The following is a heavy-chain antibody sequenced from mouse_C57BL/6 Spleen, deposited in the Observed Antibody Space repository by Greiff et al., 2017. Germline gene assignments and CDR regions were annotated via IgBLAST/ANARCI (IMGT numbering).Heavy chain of an antibody. D-gene: IGHD1-1*01. CDR3: ARKGDYYGSSWYFDV. V-gene: IGHV1-64*01. Sequence: QVQLQQPGAELVKPGASVKLSCKASGYTFTSYWMHWVKQRPGQGLEWIGMIHPNSGSANYNEKFKSKATLTVDKSSSTAYMQLSSLTSEDSAVYYCARKGDYYGSSWYFDVWGTGTTVTVS. J-gene: IGHJ1*03. CDR2: IHPNSGSA. CDR1: GYTFTSYW.